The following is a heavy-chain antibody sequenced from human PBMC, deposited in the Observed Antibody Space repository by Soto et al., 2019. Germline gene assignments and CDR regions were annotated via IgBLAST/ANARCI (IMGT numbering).Heavy chain of an antibody. CDR1: GFTFSSYA. Sequence: GGSLRLSCAASGFTFSSYAMSWVRQAPGKGLEWVSAISGSGGSTYYADSVKGRFTISRDNSKNTLYLQMNSLRAEDTAVYYCAKNVVVVVAATPDAFDIWGQGTMVTVSS. V-gene: IGHV3-23*01. J-gene: IGHJ3*02. D-gene: IGHD2-15*01. CDR3: AKNVVVVVAATPDAFDI. CDR2: ISGSGGST.